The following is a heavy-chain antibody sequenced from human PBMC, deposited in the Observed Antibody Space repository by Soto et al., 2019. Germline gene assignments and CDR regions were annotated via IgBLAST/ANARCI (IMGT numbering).Heavy chain of an antibody. Sequence: QVQLVESGGGVVQPGRSLRLSCAASGFTFSSYGMHWVRQAPGKGLEWVAVISYDGSNKYYADSVKGRFTISRDNSKNTLYLQMNSLRAEDTAVYYCAKDPIEADTYCISTSCYGDYYYYGMDVWGQGTTVTVSS. J-gene: IGHJ6*02. D-gene: IGHD2-2*01. CDR2: ISYDGSNK. V-gene: IGHV3-30*18. CDR1: GFTFSSYG. CDR3: AKDPIEADTYCISTSCYGDYYYYGMDV.